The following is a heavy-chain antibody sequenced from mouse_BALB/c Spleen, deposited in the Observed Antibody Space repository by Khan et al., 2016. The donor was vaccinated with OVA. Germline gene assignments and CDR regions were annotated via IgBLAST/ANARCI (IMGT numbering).Heavy chain of an antibody. J-gene: IGHJ2*01. CDR2: INPHIGET. CDR1: GYSFTGYF. D-gene: IGHD1-1*01. V-gene: IGHV1-20*02. CDR3: TRIYRSDCDY. Sequence: VQLKESGPELVRPGASVKISCKASGYSFTGYFMNWVKQSHGKSLEWIGRINPHIGETFYNQRFTDKATLTVDESSSTAHMELRSLSSEDSAVYYWTRIYRSDCDYWGQGTTLTVSS.